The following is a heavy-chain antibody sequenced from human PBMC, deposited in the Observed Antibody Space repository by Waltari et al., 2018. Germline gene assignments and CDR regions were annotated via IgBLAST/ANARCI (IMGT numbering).Heavy chain of an antibody. D-gene: IGHD2-15*01. CDR1: GFTFSSEY. CDR3: ARRPCRDGNCYMDH. Sequence: EVQLLESGGGLVQPGGSLRLSCAASGFTFSSEYRNWVRQAPGKGLEWVSYITNSGGSTYHADSVKGRFTISRDNSKNMLYLQMNSLRAEDTAVYYCARRPCRDGNCYMDHWGQGTLVTVSS. J-gene: IGHJ4*02. V-gene: IGHV3-23*01. CDR2: ITNSGGST.